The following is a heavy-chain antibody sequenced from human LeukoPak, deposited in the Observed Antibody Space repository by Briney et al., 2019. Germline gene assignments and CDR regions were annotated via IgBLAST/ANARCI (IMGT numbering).Heavy chain of an antibody. V-gene: IGHV1-69*01. CDR1: GCTFSSYA. CDR2: IIPIFGTA. D-gene: IGHD1-1*01. J-gene: IGHJ5*02. CDR3: ARGQLERLWWFDP. Sequence: GSSAKVSCKASGCTFSSYAISWVRQAPGQGLEWMGGIIPIFGTANYAQKFQGRVTITADESTSTAYMELSSLRSEDTAVYYCARGQLERLWWFDPWGQGTLVTVSS.